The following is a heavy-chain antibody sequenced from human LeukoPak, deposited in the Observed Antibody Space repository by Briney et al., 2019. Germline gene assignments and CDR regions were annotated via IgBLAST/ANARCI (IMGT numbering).Heavy chain of an antibody. CDR1: GFTFSSYS. Sequence: PGGSLRLSCAASGFTFSSYSMNWVRQAPGKGLERVSSISSSSSYIYYADSVKGRFTISRDNAKNSLYLQMNSLRAEDTAVYYCARVRGQLPRGYNWFDPWGQGTLVTVSS. CDR3: ARVRGQLPRGYNWFDP. V-gene: IGHV3-21*01. CDR2: ISSSSSYI. D-gene: IGHD2-2*01. J-gene: IGHJ5*02.